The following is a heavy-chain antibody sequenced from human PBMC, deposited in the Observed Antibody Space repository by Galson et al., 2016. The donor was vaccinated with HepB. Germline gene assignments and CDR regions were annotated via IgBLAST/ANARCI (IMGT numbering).Heavy chain of an antibody. D-gene: IGHD7-27*01. CDR1: DYTFTNYG. CDR2: ISTYNGNT. V-gene: IGHV1-18*01. Sequence: SVKVSCKASDYTFTNYGISWVRQAPGQGLEWMGWISTYNGNTKYAQKLQDRLTMTTDTPTGTAYMELRSLRYDDTAVYYCVRGGLGVWGQGTTVTVSS. CDR3: VRGGLGV. J-gene: IGHJ6*02.